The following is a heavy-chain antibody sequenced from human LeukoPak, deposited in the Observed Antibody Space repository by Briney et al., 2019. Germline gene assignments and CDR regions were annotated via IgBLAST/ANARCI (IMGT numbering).Heavy chain of an antibody. V-gene: IGHV4-30-4*08. CDR1: GGSISSGDYY. CDR3: ARFPYDFWTRSLDAFDI. J-gene: IGHJ3*02. CDR2: IYYSGST. D-gene: IGHD3-3*01. Sequence: SSETLSLTCTVSGGSISSGDYYWSWIRRPPGKGLEWIGYIYYSGSTYYNPSLKSRVTISVDTSKNQFSLKLSSVTAADTAVYYCARFPYDFWTRSLDAFDIWGQGTMVTVSS.